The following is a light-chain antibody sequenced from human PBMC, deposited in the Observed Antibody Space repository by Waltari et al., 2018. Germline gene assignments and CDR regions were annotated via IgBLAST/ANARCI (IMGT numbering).Light chain of an antibody. V-gene: IGLV2-23*01. Sequence: QSALTQPASVSGSPGQSITISCSGTSSDVGIYALVSWYQQHPGKAPKLIIYEGTKRPSGVSNRLSGSKSGTPASLTISGLQAEDEADYYCCSYAGRDTYVVFGGGTKLTVL. J-gene: IGLJ2*01. CDR3: CSYAGRDTYVV. CDR2: EGT. CDR1: SSDVGIYAL.